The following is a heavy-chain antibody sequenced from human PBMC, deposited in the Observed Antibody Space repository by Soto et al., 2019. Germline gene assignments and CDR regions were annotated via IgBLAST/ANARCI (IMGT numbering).Heavy chain of an antibody. CDR1: GYSFTTYW. J-gene: IGHJ4*02. D-gene: IGHD6-19*01. CDR3: ARRVLSGWSQTLDY. Sequence: GVSLNISCKGSGYSFTTYWIGWVRQMPGKGLEWMGIIYPGDSDTRYSPSFQGQVTISADKSISTAYLQWSSLKASDTAMYYCARRVLSGWSQTLDYWGQGTLVTVSS. V-gene: IGHV5-51*01. CDR2: IYPGDSDT.